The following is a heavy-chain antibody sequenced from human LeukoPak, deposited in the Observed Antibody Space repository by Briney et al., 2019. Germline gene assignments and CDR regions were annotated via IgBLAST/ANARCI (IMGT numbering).Heavy chain of an antibody. J-gene: IGHJ3*02. Sequence: GESLKISCKGSGYSFTSYWIGWVRQMPGKGLEWMGIIYPGDSDTRYSPSFQGQVTISADKSISTAYLQWSSLKASDTALYYCARPFHYDSSGFGAFDIWGQGTMVTVSS. V-gene: IGHV5-51*01. CDR3: ARPFHYDSSGFGAFDI. D-gene: IGHD3-22*01. CDR1: GYSFTSYW. CDR2: IYPGDSDT.